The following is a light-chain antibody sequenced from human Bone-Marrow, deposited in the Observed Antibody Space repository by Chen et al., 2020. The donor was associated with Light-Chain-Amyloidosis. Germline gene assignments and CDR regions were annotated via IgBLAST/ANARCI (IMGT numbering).Light chain of an antibody. CDR1: QSVSSY. J-gene: IGKJ1*01. V-gene: IGKV3-11*01. CDR3: EQGSDGPPK. CDR2: DAS. Sequence: ETVLTQSPATLSLSPGERATLSCRASQSVSSYLAWYQQKPGQAPRLLIYDASNRATGIPARFSGGGSGTDFTLAISGIEPEVLAVYDCEQGSDGPPKFGQGTKLEIK.